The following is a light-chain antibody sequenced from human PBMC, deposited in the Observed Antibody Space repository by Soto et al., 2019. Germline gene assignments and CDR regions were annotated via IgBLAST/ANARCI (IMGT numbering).Light chain of an antibody. J-gene: IGKJ2*01. CDR2: AAS. Sequence: DIQMTQSPSSLSASVGDRVTITCRASQGISNYLAWYQQKPGKVPKLLIYAASTLQSGVPSRFSGSGSGTDFTLTIIRLQPEDTATYYCQKSNSAPPYTFGQGTKLEIK. CDR1: QGISNY. CDR3: QKSNSAPPYT. V-gene: IGKV1-27*01.